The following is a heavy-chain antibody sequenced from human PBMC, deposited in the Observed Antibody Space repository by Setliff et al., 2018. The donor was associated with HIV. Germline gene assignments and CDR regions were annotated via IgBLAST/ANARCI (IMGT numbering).Heavy chain of an antibody. CDR3: ARTWGAGVTGYWFEP. D-gene: IGHD3-9*01. CDR1: GSTFTGYA. CDR2: MNPNSGNT. J-gene: IGHJ5*02. V-gene: IGHV1-8*02. Sequence: ASVKVSCKASGSTFTGYAINWVRQAPGQGLEWMGWMNPNSGNTGFAQKFQGRVTMTRNTSISTAYMELRSLRSEDTAVYFCARTWGAGVTGYWFEPWGQGTRVTVSS.